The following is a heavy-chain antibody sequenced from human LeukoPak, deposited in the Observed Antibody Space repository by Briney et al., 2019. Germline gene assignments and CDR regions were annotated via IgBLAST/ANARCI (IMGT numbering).Heavy chain of an antibody. V-gene: IGHV3-48*04. D-gene: IGHD2-21*02. J-gene: IGHJ4*02. CDR2: ISSSSGAI. CDR3: ARAIASYGDSAY. Sequence: PGGSLRLSCAASGFKFSSFSMNWVRQAPGKGLEWLSYISSSSGAIYYADSLKGRFTISGDNAKNSLYLQMNSLRAEDTAVYYCARAIASYGDSAYWGQGTLVTVSS. CDR1: GFKFSSFS.